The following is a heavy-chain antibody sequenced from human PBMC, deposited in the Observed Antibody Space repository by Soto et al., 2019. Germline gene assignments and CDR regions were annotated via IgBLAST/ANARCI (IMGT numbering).Heavy chain of an antibody. CDR3: ATIPATTVLNDY. Sequence: ISLDRSISNASTATGSYLPSFAQPPGKGLEWIGSIYYSGSTYYNPSLKSRVTISVDTSKNQFSLKLSSVTAADTAVYYCATIPATTVLNDYCGQGTLVTVS. D-gene: IGHD2-2*02. V-gene: IGHV4-39*01. J-gene: IGHJ4*02. CDR2: IYYSGST. CDR1: NASTATGSY.